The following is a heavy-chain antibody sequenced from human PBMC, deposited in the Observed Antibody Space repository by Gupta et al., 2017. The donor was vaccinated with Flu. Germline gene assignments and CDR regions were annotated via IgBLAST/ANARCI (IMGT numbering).Heavy chain of an antibody. J-gene: IGHJ4*02. CDR3: AGSYCSSTSCYIPRY. V-gene: IGHV3-21*01. Sequence: EVQLVESGGGLVKPGGSLRLSCAASGFTFSSYSMNWVRQAPGKGLEWVSSISSSSSYIYYADSVKGRFTISRDNAKNSLYLQMNSLRAEDTAVYYCAGSYCSSTSCYIPRYWGQGTLVTVSS. CDR2: ISSSSSYI. CDR1: GFTFSSYS. D-gene: IGHD2-2*02.